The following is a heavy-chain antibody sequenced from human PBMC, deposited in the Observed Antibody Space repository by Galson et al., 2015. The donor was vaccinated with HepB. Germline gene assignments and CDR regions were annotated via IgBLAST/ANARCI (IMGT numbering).Heavy chain of an antibody. CDR3: ARHHYGSGSFYGTPGY. V-gene: IGHV1-2*04. D-gene: IGHD3-10*01. Sequence: SVKVSCKASGYTFTGYYMHWVRQAPGQGLEWMGWINPNSGGTNYAQKFQGWVTMTRDTSISTAYMELSRLRSDDTAVYYCARHHYGSGSFYGTPGYWGQGTLVTVSS. CDR2: INPNSGGT. CDR1: GYTFTGYY. J-gene: IGHJ4*02.